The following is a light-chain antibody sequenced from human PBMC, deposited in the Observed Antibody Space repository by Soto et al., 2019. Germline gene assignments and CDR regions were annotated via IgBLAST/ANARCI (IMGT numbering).Light chain of an antibody. CDR2: EVS. Sequence: QSALTQPASVSGSPGQSITISCTGTSSDVGGYNYVSWYQQHPGKAPKLMIYEVSNRPSGVSNRFSGSKSGNTTSLTTSGLPAEDEADYYCSSYTSSSTPVVFGGGTKLTVL. CDR1: SSDVGGYNY. V-gene: IGLV2-14*01. J-gene: IGLJ2*01. CDR3: SSYTSSSTPVV.